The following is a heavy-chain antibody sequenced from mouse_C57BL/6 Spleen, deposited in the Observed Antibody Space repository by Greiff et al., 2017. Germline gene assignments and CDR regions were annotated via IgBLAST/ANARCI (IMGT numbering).Heavy chain of an antibody. D-gene: IGHD1-1*01. CDR2: IYTGDGDT. Sequence: QVQLQQSGAELVKPGASVKISCKASGYAFSSYWMNWVKQRPGKGLEWIGQIYTGDGDTNYNGKFKGKATLTADKSSSTAYMQLSSLTSEDSAVYFCARNDYYATWFAYWGQGTLVTVSA. CDR1: GYAFSSYW. J-gene: IGHJ3*01. V-gene: IGHV1-80*01. CDR3: ARNDYYATWFAY.